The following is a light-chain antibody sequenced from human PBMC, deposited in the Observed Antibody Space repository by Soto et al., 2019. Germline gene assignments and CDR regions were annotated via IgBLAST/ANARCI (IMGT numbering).Light chain of an antibody. CDR1: PSVSTY. Sequence: EIVLTQSPATLSLSPGERATLSCRASPSVSTYLAWYQQKPGQAPRLLIYEASIRATGIPARFSGSGSGTDFTLTISSLDPEDIAVYYCQQRLSWPITFGQGTRLEIK. CDR3: QQRLSWPIT. CDR2: EAS. V-gene: IGKV3-11*01. J-gene: IGKJ5*01.